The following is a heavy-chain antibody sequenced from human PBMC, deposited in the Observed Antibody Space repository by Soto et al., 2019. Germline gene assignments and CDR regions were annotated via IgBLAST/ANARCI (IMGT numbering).Heavy chain of an antibody. CDR1: GFTVSSYA. V-gene: IGHV3-30-3*01. J-gene: IGHJ4*02. CDR3: AREGYSSNFDY. CDR2: ISYDGSNK. Sequence: LRISFAVSGFTVSSYAMHCIRQAPGKGLEWVAVISYDGSNKYYADSVKGRFTISRDNSKNTLYLQMNSLRAEDTAVYYCAREGYSSNFDYWGQGTLVTVSS. D-gene: IGHD6-13*01.